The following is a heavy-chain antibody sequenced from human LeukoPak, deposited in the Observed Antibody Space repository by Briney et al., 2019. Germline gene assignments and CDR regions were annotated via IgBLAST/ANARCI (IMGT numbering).Heavy chain of an antibody. Sequence: AGPLILSCEASGFTFSSSWMSWVRQAPGKGPECVGRIKSKADAGTTAYGAPVKGRFSISRDDSKNTLYLQMNSLKAEDTAVYYCITDVPSDLYPFDFWGQGTLVTVSS. CDR1: GFTFSSSW. V-gene: IGHV3-15*05. D-gene: IGHD2-21*02. J-gene: IGHJ5*01. CDR2: IKSKADAGTT. CDR3: ITDVPSDLYPFDF.